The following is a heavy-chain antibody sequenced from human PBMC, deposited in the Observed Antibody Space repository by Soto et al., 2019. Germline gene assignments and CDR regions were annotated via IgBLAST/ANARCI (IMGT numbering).Heavy chain of an antibody. J-gene: IGHJ5*02. D-gene: IGHD3-22*01. CDR3: AKDRGPSSGYYPYWFDP. CDR1: GGTFSSYA. Sequence: QVQLVQSGAEVKKPGSSVKVSCKASGGTFSSYAISWVRQAPGQGLEWMGEIIPIFGTANYAQKFQGRVTITAEESTSTAYMELSILRAEDKAVYYCAKDRGPSSGYYPYWFDPWGQGTLVTVSS. V-gene: IGHV1-69*12. CDR2: IIPIFGTA.